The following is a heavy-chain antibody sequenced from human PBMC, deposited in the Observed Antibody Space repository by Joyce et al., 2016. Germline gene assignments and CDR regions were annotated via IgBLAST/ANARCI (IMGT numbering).Heavy chain of an antibody. CDR1: GFTFTEFS. CDR2: VNGGGGFT. J-gene: IGHJ4*02. V-gene: IGHV3-23*01. CDR3: AKDAQSAPYYFDS. Sequence: EVQLLESGGGLVQPGGSLRLSCAASGFTFTEFSMTWVRQAPGKVLEWVSSVNGGGGFTYYADSLKGRFTIFTDNSKNTLYLEMSSLSADDTAVYYCAKDAQSAPYYFDSWGRGTLVAVSS. D-gene: IGHD4-11*01.